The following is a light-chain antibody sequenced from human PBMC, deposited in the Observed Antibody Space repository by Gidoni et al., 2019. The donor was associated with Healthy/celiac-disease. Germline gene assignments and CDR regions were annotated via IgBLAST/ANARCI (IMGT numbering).Light chain of an antibody. CDR1: QGISSY. J-gene: IGKJ5*01. Sequence: AIRMTQSPSSFSASTGDRVTITCRASQGISSYLAWYQQKPGKAPKLLIYAASTLQSGVPSRFSGSGSGTDFTLTISCLQSEDFATYYCQQYYSYPPATFGQXTRLEIK. CDR2: AAS. CDR3: QQYYSYPPAT. V-gene: IGKV1-8*01.